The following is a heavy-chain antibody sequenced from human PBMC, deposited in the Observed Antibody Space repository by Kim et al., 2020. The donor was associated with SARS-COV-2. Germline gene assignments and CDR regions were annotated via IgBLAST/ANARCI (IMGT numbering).Heavy chain of an antibody. CDR3: ATMYPHDYGDSRSYWYFDL. Sequence: SETLSLTCTVSGGSISSYYWSWIRQPPGKGLEWIGYIYYSGSTNYNPSLKSRVTISVDTSKNQFSLKLSSVTAADTAVYYCATMYPHDYGDSRSYWYFDLWGRGTLVTVSS. CDR2: IYYSGST. V-gene: IGHV4-59*01. J-gene: IGHJ2*01. CDR1: GGSISSYY. D-gene: IGHD4-17*01.